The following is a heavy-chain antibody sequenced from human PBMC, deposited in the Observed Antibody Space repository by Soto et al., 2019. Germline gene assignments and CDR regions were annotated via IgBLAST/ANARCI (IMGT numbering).Heavy chain of an antibody. CDR2: IYPGDSDT. CDR3: ARQVGSGSLYYYYYMDV. J-gene: IGHJ6*03. Sequence: GESLKISCKGSGYSFTSYWIGWVRQMPGKGLEWMGIIYPGDSDTRYSPSFQGQVTISADKSISTAYLQWSSLKASDTAMYYCARQVGSGSLYYYYYMDVWGKGTTVTVSS. D-gene: IGHD6-25*01. CDR1: GYSFTSYW. V-gene: IGHV5-51*01.